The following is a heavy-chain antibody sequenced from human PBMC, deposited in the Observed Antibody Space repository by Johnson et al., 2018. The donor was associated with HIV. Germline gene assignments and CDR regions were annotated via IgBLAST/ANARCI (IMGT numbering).Heavy chain of an antibody. CDR1: GFTFSNYA. Sequence: EVLLLESWGGLVQPGTSLRLSCVASGFTFSNYAMTWVRQAPGEGLEWVADITASGGTTYYADSVKGRFTVSRDDSKNTLYLQMNSLRTEDTAVYYSASLPGGMNNALDIWGRGTMVIVSS. D-gene: IGHD1-14*01. J-gene: IGHJ3*02. CDR2: ITASGGTT. CDR3: ASLPGGMNNALDI. V-gene: IGHV3-23*01.